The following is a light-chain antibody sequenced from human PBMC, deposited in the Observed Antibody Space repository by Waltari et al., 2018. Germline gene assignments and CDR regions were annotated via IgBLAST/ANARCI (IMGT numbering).Light chain of an antibody. V-gene: IGLV2-14*03. Sequence: QSALTQPASVSGSPGQSITIPCTRTSSDVGGYNYVSWYQQHPGKAPKLMIYDVSNRPSGVSNRFSGSKSGNTASLTISGLQAEDEADYYCSSYTSSSTLVVFGGGTKLTVL. CDR1: SSDVGGYNY. J-gene: IGLJ2*01. CDR3: SSYTSSSTLVV. CDR2: DVS.